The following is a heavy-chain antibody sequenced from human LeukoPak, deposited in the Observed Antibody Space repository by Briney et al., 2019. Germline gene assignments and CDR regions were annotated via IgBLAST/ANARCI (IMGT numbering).Heavy chain of an antibody. J-gene: IGHJ4*02. CDR3: AREMYCSGGSCYSADY. Sequence: GGSLRLSCAASGFTFSSYDMHWVRQATGKGLEWVSAIGTAGDTYYPGSVKGRFTISRDNAKNSLYLQTNSLRAGDTAVYYCAREMYCSGGSCYSADYWGQGTLVTVSS. D-gene: IGHD2-15*01. CDR1: GFTFSSYD. CDR2: IGTAGDT. V-gene: IGHV3-13*01.